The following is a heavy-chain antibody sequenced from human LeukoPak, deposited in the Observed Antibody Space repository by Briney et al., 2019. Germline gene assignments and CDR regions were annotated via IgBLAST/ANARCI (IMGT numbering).Heavy chain of an antibody. D-gene: IGHD6-19*01. CDR1: GFTFSSYA. Sequence: GRTLRLSCAASGFTFSSYAMSWVRQAPGKGLEWVSAISGSGGSTYYADSVKGRFTISRDNSKNTLYLQMNILRAEDTAVYYCAKMGAQQWLKRKPVDYWGQGTLVTVSS. CDR3: AKMGAQQWLKRKPVDY. CDR2: ISGSGGST. V-gene: IGHV3-23*01. J-gene: IGHJ4*02.